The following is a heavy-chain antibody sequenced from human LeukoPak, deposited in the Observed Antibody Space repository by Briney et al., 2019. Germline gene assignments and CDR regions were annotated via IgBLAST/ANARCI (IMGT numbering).Heavy chain of an antibody. Sequence: SETLSLTCGVRGGSFSDYYWSWIRQSPGVGLEWIGEVNHSGSTNYNPSLKSRVTISVDTPKNQFSLKRSSLTAADTAGYYCARVGTYTSSWYRFKYFDYWGQGTLVTVSS. CDR2: VNHSGST. D-gene: IGHD6-13*01. J-gene: IGHJ4*02. V-gene: IGHV4-34*01. CDR1: GGSFSDYY. CDR3: ARVGTYTSSWYRFKYFDY.